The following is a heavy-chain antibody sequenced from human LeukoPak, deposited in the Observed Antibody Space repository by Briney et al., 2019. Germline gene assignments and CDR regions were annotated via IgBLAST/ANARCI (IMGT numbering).Heavy chain of an antibody. CDR2: INHSGST. V-gene: IGHV4-34*01. J-gene: IGHJ4*02. CDR3: ARGQEDIVVVVAAHNSYYFDY. D-gene: IGHD2-15*01. CDR1: GGSFSGYY. Sequence: PSETLSLTCAVYGGSFSGYYWSWIRQPPGKGLEWIGEINHSGSTNYNPSLKSRVTISVDTSKNQFSLKLSSVTAADTAVYYCARGQEDIVVVVAAHNSYYFDYWGQGTLVTVSP.